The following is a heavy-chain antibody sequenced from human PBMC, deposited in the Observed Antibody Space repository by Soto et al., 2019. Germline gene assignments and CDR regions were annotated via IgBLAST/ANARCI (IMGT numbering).Heavy chain of an antibody. CDR2: ISAYNGKT. D-gene: IGHD3-3*01. J-gene: IGHJ4*02. Sequence: QVQLVQSGAEVKKPGASVKVSCKDSGYTFTSYGISWVRQAPGQGLEGMGWISAYNGKTNYAQKLQGIVTMTTDTSTSTAYMELRSLRSDDTSVYYCARGSITSFGVVTDSGFDYWGQGTLVTVSS. CDR1: GYTFTSYG. V-gene: IGHV1-18*01. CDR3: ARGSITSFGVVTDSGFDY.